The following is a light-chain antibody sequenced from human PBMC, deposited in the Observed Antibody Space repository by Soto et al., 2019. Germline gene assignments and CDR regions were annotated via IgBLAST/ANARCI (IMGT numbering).Light chain of an antibody. J-gene: IGKJ5*01. CDR1: QGISSW. V-gene: IGKV1D-12*01. Sequence: DLQMTQSPSSVSASVGDRVTITCRASQGISSWLGWYQQKPGKAPKLLIYAASSLQSGVPSRFSGSGSGTDFTLTISSLQPEDFATYYCQQANSFRPNFGQGTRLEMK. CDR3: QQANSFRPN. CDR2: AAS.